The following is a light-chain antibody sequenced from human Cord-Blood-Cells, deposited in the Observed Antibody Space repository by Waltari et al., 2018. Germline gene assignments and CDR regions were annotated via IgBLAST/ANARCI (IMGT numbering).Light chain of an antibody. Sequence: QSALTQPPSASGSPGQSVPIPCPGTSSDVGGYTYVPWYQQHPGKPPNAIIYEVTKRPSGVRVRFSCSKSGNTASLTVSGLQAEDEADYYCSSYAGSNNFGVFGGGTKLTVL. V-gene: IGLV2-8*01. CDR2: EVT. J-gene: IGLJ2*01. CDR1: SSDVGGYTY. CDR3: SSYAGSNNFGV.